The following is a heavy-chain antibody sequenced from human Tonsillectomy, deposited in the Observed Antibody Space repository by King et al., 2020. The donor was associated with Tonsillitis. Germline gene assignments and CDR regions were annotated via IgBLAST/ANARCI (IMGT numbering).Heavy chain of an antibody. J-gene: IGHJ6*03. V-gene: IGHV2-70*11. D-gene: IGHD3-16*01. Sequence: VTLKESGPALVKPTQTLTLTCTFSGFSLSTSGMCVSWIRQPPGKALEWLARLDWDDDKYYSTSLKTRLTISKDTSKNQGVLTMTNMDPVDTATYYCARIGLGYYYYMDVWGKGTTVTVSS. CDR2: LDWDDDK. CDR1: GFSLSTSGMC. CDR3: ARIGLGYYYYMDV.